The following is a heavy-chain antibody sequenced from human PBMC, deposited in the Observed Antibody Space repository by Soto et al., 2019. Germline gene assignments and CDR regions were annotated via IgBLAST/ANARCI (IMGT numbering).Heavy chain of an antibody. J-gene: IGHJ5*01. Sequence: EVQLVESGGGLVQPGRSLRLSCATSGFTFDDYAMHWVRQAPGKGLEWVAGLNWNSAKVGYADSVKGRCTISRDNAKNSLHLQLNSLRTEDTALYYWVKASGAGMVVVPATMRRAYDKLDSWGQGTLVTVSS. D-gene: IGHD2-15*01. CDR3: VKASGAGMVVVPATMRRAYDKLDS. CDR2: LNWNSAKV. V-gene: IGHV3-9*01. CDR1: GFTFDDYA.